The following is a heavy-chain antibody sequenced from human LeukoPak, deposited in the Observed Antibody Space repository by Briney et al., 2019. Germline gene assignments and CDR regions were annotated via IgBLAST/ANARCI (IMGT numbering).Heavy chain of an antibody. D-gene: IGHD6-19*01. J-gene: IGHJ4*02. Sequence: GGSLRLSCAPPGFTLSSYSMNWVRQAPRKGLDWLSYIRSSSSTISYADAVKGRFTISRDNAKNSLYLQMKSLRGEDTAVYYCARGQYSSGWYERRDWSQGSLVTVSS. CDR3: ARGQYSSGWYERRD. CDR2: IRSSSSTI. V-gene: IGHV3-48*01. CDR1: GFTLSSYS.